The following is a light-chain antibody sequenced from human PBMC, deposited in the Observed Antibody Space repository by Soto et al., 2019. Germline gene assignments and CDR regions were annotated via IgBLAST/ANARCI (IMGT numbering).Light chain of an antibody. V-gene: IGKV1-5*03. CDR1: QIVDTW. CDR2: RAS. Sequence: DIQMTQSPSTLSASIGDTVTITCRTSQIVDTWLAWYQHKPGKAPKLLSYRASSLATGDPSRFSGSGSGTAFTLTITSLQPDDFATYFCQHYPDYSRVFGQGTQVEIK. CDR3: QHYPDYSRV. J-gene: IGKJ1*01.